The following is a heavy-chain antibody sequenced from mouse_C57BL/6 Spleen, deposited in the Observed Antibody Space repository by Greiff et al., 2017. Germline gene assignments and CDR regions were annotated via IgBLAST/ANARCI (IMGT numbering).Heavy chain of an antibody. CDR1: GYTFTSYW. CDR3: ARSSITTGGFAY. D-gene: IGHD1-1*01. J-gene: IGHJ3*01. V-gene: IGHV1-69*01. Sequence: QVQLQQPGAELVMPGASVKLSCKASGYTFTSYWMHWVKQRPGQGLEWIGEIDPSDSYTNYNQKFKGKSTLTVDKSSSTAYMQLSSLTSEDSAVYYCARSSITTGGFAYWGQGTLVTVAA. CDR2: IDPSDSYT.